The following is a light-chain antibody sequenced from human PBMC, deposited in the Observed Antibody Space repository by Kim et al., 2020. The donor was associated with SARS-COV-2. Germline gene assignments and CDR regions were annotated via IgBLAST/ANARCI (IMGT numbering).Light chain of an antibody. CDR2: GAS. V-gene: IGKV3-20*01. Sequence: EIVLTQSPGILSLSPGERATLSCRTSETISSDYVAWYRHKPGQAPRLLIYGASTRATGIPERFSGSGSGTDFTRTISRLEPEDFAVYYCQQYDPSFPYTFGQGTKLEI. CDR1: ETISSDY. CDR3: QQYDPSFPYT. J-gene: IGKJ2*01.